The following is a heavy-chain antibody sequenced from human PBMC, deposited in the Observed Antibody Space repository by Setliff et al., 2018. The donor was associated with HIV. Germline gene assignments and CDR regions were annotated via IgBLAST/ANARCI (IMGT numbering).Heavy chain of an antibody. V-gene: IGHV3-7*01. CDR1: GFTFSNFW. J-gene: IGHJ4*02. Sequence: GGFLRLSCATSGFTFSNFWMTWVRQAPGKGLEWVANIKEDGSETFYVDSVKGRFTMSRDNAKNLVYLEMNSLKVEDTAVYYCARDATRGGGFDFWGQGTLVTVSS. D-gene: IGHD1-26*01. CDR2: IKEDGSET. CDR3: ARDATRGGGFDF.